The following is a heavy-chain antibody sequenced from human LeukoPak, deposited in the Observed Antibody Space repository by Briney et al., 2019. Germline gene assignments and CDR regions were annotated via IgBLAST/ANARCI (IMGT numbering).Heavy chain of an antibody. CDR1: GFSFSSYW. CDR2: INWNGGST. V-gene: IGHV3-20*04. Sequence: GGSLRLACAASGFSFSSYWMSWVRQAPGKGLEWVSGINWNGGSTGYADSVKGRFTISRDNAKNSLYLQMNSLRAEDTAVYYCARRAGAYSHPYDYWGQGTLVTVSS. D-gene: IGHD4/OR15-4a*01. CDR3: ARRAGAYSHPYDY. J-gene: IGHJ4*02.